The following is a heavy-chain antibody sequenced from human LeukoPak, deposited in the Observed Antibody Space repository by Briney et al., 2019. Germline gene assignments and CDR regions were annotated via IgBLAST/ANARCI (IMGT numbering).Heavy chain of an antibody. Sequence: GGSLRLSCEASGLSFIRYYMSWVRQAPGKGLEWVSVLFSGGDTYYADSVKDRFSISRDSSRETLFLQMNSLRADDTAVYYCARQGYDSGFDYWGHGTMVTVSS. V-gene: IGHV3-66*04. CDR2: LFSGGDT. CDR1: GLSFIRYY. CDR3: ARQGYDSGFDY. J-gene: IGHJ4*01. D-gene: IGHD5-12*01.